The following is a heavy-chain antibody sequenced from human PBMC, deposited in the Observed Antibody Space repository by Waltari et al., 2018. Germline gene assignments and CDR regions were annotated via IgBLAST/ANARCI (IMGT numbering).Heavy chain of an antibody. CDR2: ISGRCGST. J-gene: IGHJ3*02. D-gene: IGHD6-13*01. Sequence: EVQLLESGGGLVQPGGSLRISCAASGFTFSSYAMSWVRQAPGKGLEWVSAISGRCGSTYYADSVQGRFTIARDNSKNTLYLQMNSLRADDTAVYYCASTYSSSWFTRGFGAFDIWGQGTMVTVSS. CDR3: ASTYSSSWFTRGFGAFDI. CDR1: GFTFSSYA. V-gene: IGHV3-23*01.